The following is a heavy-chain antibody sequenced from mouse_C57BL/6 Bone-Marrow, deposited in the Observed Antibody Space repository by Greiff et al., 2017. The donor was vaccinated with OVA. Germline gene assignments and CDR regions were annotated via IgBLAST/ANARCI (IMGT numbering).Heavy chain of an antibody. CDR2: IDPETGGT. V-gene: IGHV1-15*01. Sequence: VQLQQSGAELVRPGASVTLSCKASGYTFTDYEMHWVKQTPVHGLEWIGAIDPETGGTAYNQKFKGKAILTADKSSSTAYMELRSLTSEDSAVYYCTILLPEAYWGQGTLVTVSA. D-gene: IGHD1-1*01. J-gene: IGHJ3*01. CDR1: GYTFTDYE. CDR3: TILLPEAY.